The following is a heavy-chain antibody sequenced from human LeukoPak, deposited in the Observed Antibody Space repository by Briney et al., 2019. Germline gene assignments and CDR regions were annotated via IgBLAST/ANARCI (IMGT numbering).Heavy chain of an antibody. J-gene: IGHJ3*02. CDR2: ISSSSSYI. V-gene: IGHV3-21*01. CDR1: GFTFSSYS. D-gene: IGHD6-13*01. Sequence: GGSLRLSCAASGFTFSSYSMNWVRQAPGKGLEWVSSISSSSSYIYYADSVKGRFTISRDNAKNSLYLQMNSLRAEDTAVYYCARDAFVPGYSSSWFTPNAFDIWGQGTMVTVSS. CDR3: ARDAFVPGYSSSWFTPNAFDI.